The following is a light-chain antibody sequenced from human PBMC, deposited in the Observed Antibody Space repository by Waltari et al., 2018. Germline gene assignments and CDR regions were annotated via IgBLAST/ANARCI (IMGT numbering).Light chain of an antibody. V-gene: IGLV2-14*03. J-gene: IGLJ1*01. CDR1: NSDIGGYNY. CDR3: SSYTSRATYV. CDR2: DVS. Sequence: QSALTQPASVSGSPGQSITISCTGTNSDIGGYNYVSWYQQPPGKAPKLMCYDVSMRPAGVSIRFSVAKSCNTASLTISGLQPDDKADYYCSSYTSRATYVFGTGTKVTVL.